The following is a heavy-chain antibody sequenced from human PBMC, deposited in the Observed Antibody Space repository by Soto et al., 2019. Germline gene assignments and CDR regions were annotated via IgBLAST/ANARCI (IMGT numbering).Heavy chain of an antibody. J-gene: IGHJ4*02. D-gene: IGHD5-12*01. CDR2: ISAYNGNT. CDR1: GYPFTSYG. CDR3: ASRQSGYDFFDY. V-gene: IGHV1-18*01. Sequence: ASVKVSCKASGYPFTSYGISWVRHAPGQGLEWMGWISAYNGNTNYAQKLQGRVTMTTDTSTSTAYMELRSRRSDDTAVYYCASRQSGYDFFDYWGQGTLVTVSS.